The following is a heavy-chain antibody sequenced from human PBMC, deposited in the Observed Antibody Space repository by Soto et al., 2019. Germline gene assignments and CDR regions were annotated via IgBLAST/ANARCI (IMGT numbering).Heavy chain of an antibody. J-gene: IGHJ4*02. D-gene: IGHD3-16*01. Sequence: LKLSCAASGFTFDDYAMHWVRQAPGKGLEWVSGISWNSGSIGYADSVKGRFTISRDNAKNSLYLQMNSLRAEDTALYYCARDLGGSHDYWGRGTLVTVSS. CDR1: GFTFDDYA. CDR2: ISWNSGSI. V-gene: IGHV3-9*01. CDR3: ARDLGGSHDY.